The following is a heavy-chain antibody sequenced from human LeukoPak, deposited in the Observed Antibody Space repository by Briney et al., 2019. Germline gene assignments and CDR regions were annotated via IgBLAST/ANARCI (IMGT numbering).Heavy chain of an antibody. Sequence: PGGSLRLSCAASGFSFSSYAMSWVRQAPGKGLEWVSAISGSGGSTYYADSVKGRFTISRDNSKNTLYLQMNSPRAEDTAVYYCAKARIAVADGDAFDIWGQGTMVTVSS. CDR2: ISGSGGST. V-gene: IGHV3-23*01. D-gene: IGHD6-19*01. CDR3: AKARIAVADGDAFDI. J-gene: IGHJ3*02. CDR1: GFSFSSYA.